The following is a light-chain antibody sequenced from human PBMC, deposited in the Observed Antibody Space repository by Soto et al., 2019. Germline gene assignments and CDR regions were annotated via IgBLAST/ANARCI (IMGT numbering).Light chain of an antibody. J-gene: IGKJ5*01. V-gene: IGKV3-15*01. CDR2: DAS. Sequence: ETMMTQSPDTLSVSLGERATLSCRASQSLRSSLAWYQQKPGQAPRLLIYDASTRATGIPDRFSGSASGTDFTLTINRLEPEDFAVYYCQLYGISPHFGQGTRLEIK. CDR1: QSLRSS. CDR3: QLYGISPH.